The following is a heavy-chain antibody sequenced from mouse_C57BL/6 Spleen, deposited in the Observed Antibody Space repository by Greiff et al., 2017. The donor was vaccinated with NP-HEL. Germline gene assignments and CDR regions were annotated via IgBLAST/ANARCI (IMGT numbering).Heavy chain of an antibody. J-gene: IGHJ2*01. Sequence: EVHLVESGGGLVKPGGSLKLSCAASGFTFSDYGMHWVRQAPEKGLEWVAYISSGSSTIYYADTVKGRFTISRDNAKNTLFLQMTSLRSEDTAMYYCAKEAGYYVNYWGQGTTLTVSS. CDR1: GFTFSDYG. CDR3: AKEAGYYVNY. CDR2: ISSGSSTI. V-gene: IGHV5-17*01. D-gene: IGHD2-3*01.